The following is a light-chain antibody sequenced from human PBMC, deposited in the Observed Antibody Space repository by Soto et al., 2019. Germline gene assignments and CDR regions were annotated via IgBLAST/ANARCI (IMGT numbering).Light chain of an antibody. CDR2: LGS. CDR3: MQALPTPG. Sequence: DVVLTQSPRSLPVTPGEPASISCTSSQSLLRSNGSNYLDWYLQRPGQSPQLLICLGSNRASGVTDRFSGSGSGTDFTLKISRVEAGDVGVYYCMQALPTPGFGPGTRVDIK. V-gene: IGKV2-28*01. CDR1: QSLLRSNGSNY. J-gene: IGKJ3*01.